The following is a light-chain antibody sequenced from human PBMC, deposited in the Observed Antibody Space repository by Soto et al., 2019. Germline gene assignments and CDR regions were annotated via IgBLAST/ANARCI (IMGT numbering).Light chain of an antibody. J-gene: IGKJ4*01. CDR2: AAS. Sequence: AIRMTQSPSSLSASTGDRVTITCRASQGISSYLAWYQQKPGKAPKLLIYAASTLQSGVPSRFSGSGSGTDFNLTISCLQSEDFATYYCQQYYSYRLTFGGGTKVEIK. V-gene: IGKV1-8*01. CDR1: QGISSY. CDR3: QQYYSYRLT.